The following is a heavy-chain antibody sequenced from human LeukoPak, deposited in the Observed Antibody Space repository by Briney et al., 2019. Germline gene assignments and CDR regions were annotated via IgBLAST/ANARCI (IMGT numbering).Heavy chain of an antibody. J-gene: IGHJ4*02. D-gene: IGHD5-18*01. V-gene: IGHV4-34*01. CDR1: GESFSGYY. Sequence: SETLSLTCAVYGESFSGYYWSWIRQPPGKGLEWIGEINHSGSTNYNPSLKSRVTISVDTSKNQFSLKLSSVTAADTAVYYCARSKSWLPSFDYWGQGTLVTVSS. CDR2: INHSGST. CDR3: ARSKSWLPSFDY.